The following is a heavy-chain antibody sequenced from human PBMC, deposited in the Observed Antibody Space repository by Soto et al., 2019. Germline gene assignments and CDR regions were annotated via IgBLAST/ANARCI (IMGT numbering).Heavy chain of an antibody. CDR3: ARQRPTVVTPAYFDP. J-gene: IGHJ5*02. V-gene: IGHV4-39*01. CDR1: GESISSSSYY. CDR2: IYYIGRT. Sequence: PSETLSLTCIVSGESISSSSYYWGWIRQAPGKGLESIGSIYYIGRTYYNPSFKSRVTISIDTSKNQFSLKLSSVTATDTAVYYCARQRPTVVTPAYFDPWGQGALVTFCS. D-gene: IGHD2-21*02.